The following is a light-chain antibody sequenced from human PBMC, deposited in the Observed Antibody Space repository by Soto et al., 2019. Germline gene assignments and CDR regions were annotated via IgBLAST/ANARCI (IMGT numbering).Light chain of an antibody. CDR1: QSVSSSY. Sequence: EIVLTQSPGTLSLSPGERATLSCRASQSVSSSYLAWYQQKAGQAPRLLIYGASNRATGIPDRISGSGSGTDFILTISRLEPEDFAVYYCQHYGSSWTFGQGTKVDIK. V-gene: IGKV3-20*01. J-gene: IGKJ1*01. CDR3: QHYGSSWT. CDR2: GAS.